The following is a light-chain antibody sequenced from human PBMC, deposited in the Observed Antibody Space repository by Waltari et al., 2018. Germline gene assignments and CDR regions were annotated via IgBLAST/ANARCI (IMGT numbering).Light chain of an antibody. CDR3: QHYVRLPGS. CDR2: GAS. Sequence: EIVLTQSPGTLSLSPGESATLSCWASQSVSRSLAWYQQKPGQAPRLLSYGASSRATGVPDRFSGSGAGTDFSLTISRLEPEDFAVYYCQHYVRLPGSFGQGTKVEIK. J-gene: IGKJ1*01. CDR1: QSVSRS. V-gene: IGKV3-20*01.